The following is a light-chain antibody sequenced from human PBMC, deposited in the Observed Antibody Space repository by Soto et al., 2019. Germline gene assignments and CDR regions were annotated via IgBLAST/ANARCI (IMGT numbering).Light chain of an antibody. CDR2: LEDTGIY. Sequence: QSVLTQSSSASASLGSSVKLTCTLSSGHSSYIIAWHQQQPGKAPRYLMKLEDTGIYNKGSGVPDRFSGSSSGADRYLTISNLHFEDEADYYCETWDRNTVVFGGGTKVTVL. J-gene: IGLJ2*01. V-gene: IGLV4-60*02. CDR1: SGHSSYI. CDR3: ETWDRNTVV.